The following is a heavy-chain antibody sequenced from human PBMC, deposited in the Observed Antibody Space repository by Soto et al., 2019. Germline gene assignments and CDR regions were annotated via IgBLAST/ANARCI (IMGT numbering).Heavy chain of an antibody. CDR1: GGSVSSNSYY. D-gene: IGHD6-25*01. CDR2: VYYSGST. J-gene: IGHJ6*02. Sequence: SETLSLTCTVSGGSVSSNSYYWDWIRQPPGKGLEWIASVYYSGSTNYNPSLKSRVTISVDTSKNQFSLKLSSVTAADTAVYYCARGQRPLMDVWGQGTTVTVSS. CDR3: ARGQRPLMDV. V-gene: IGHV4-39*07.